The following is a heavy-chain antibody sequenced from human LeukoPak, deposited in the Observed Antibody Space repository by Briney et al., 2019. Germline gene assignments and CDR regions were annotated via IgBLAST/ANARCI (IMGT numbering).Heavy chain of an antibody. D-gene: IGHD3-3*01. Sequence: SETLSLTCAVYGGSFSDYYWSWIRHPQGEGLEWIGEINHRGNTNYNPSLKSRVAILVDTSKNQLSLMVSSVTAADAAVYYCARHSGYDFWSGYRRDYYSYYMHVWAKGTTVNVSS. J-gene: IGHJ6*03. CDR3: ARHSGYDFWSGYRRDYYSYYMHV. CDR1: GGSFSDYY. V-gene: IGHV4-34*01. CDR2: INHRGNT.